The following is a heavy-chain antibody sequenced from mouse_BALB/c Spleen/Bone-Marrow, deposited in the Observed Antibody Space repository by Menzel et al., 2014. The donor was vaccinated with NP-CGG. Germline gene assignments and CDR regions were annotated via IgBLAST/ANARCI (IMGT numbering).Heavy chain of an antibody. CDR3: AREGYDYDWFAY. V-gene: IGHV1-80*01. CDR2: IYPGDGDT. J-gene: IGHJ3*01. CDR1: GYAFSSYW. Sequence: VQLQQSGAELVRPGSSVKISCKASGYAFSSYWMNWVKQRPEQGLEWIGQIYPGDGDTNYNGKFKGKATLTADKSSSTAYMQLSSLTSEDSAVYFCAREGYDYDWFAYWGQGTLVTVSA. D-gene: IGHD2-4*01.